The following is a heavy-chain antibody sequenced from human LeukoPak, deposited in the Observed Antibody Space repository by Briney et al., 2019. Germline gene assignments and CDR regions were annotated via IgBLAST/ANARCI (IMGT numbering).Heavy chain of an antibody. J-gene: IGHJ4*01. CDR2: IYTSGST. D-gene: IGHD3-9*01. CDR1: GGSISSYY. CDR3: AREDILTGYFPFSDY. V-gene: IGHV4-4*07. Sequence: SETLSLTCTVSGGSISSYYWSWIRQPAGKGLEWIGRIYTSGSTDYNPSLKSRVTMSVDKSKNQFSLKLNSLTAADTAVYYCAREDILTGYFPFSDYWGHGTLVTVSS.